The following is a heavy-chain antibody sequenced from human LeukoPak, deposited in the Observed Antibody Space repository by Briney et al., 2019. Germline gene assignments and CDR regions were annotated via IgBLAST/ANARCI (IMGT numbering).Heavy chain of an antibody. CDR1: GGSISSSFYY. J-gene: IGHJ6*03. CDR2: IYYSGNT. CDR3: ARQAKTYYYYYMDV. V-gene: IGHV4-39*07. Sequence: PSETLSLTCTVSGGSISSSFYYWGWIRQPPGKGLEWIGSIYYSGNTYYNPSLNSRVTISVDTSKNRFSLNLSSVTAADTAVYYCARQAKTYYYYYMDVWGKGTTVTVSS.